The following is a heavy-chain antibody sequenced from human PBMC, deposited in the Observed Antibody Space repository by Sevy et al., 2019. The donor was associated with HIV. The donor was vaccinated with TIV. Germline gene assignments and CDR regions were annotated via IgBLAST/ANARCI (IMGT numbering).Heavy chain of an antibody. Sequence: GGSLRLSCAASGFTFSSYWMHWVRQAPGKGPVWVPGVNSDGSSTNYADSVKGRFTMSRDCAKNTLYLQMNSLGAEDTAGYFCVAANTWQDYWGQGTLVTVSS. D-gene: IGHD2-15*01. J-gene: IGHJ4*02. CDR3: VAANTWQDY. CDR2: VNSDGSST. V-gene: IGHV3-74*01. CDR1: GFTFSSYW.